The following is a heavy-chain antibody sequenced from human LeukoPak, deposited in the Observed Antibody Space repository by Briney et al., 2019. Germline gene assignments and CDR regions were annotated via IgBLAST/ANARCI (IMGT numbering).Heavy chain of an antibody. CDR1: GGSISSYY. J-gene: IGHJ6*02. Sequence: SETLSLTCTVFGGSISSYYWSWIRQPPGKGLEWIGYIYYSGSTNYNPSLKSRVTISVDTSKNQFSLKLSSVTAADTAVYYCARHQDEEQQLLYGMDVWGQGTTVTVSS. V-gene: IGHV4-59*08. D-gene: IGHD6-13*01. CDR3: ARHQDEEQQLLYGMDV. CDR2: IYYSGST.